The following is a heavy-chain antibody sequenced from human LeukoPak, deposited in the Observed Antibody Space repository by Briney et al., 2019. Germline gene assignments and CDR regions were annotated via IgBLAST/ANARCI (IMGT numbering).Heavy chain of an antibody. D-gene: IGHD4-17*01. CDR1: GYSISSGYY. CDR2: IYHSGST. J-gene: IGHJ4*02. CDR3: AREADDYGDYRVDY. V-gene: IGHV4-38-2*02. Sequence: SETLSLTCTVSGYSISSGYYWGWIRQPPVKGLEWIGSIYHSGSTYYNPSLKSRVTISVDTSKNQFSLKLSSVTAADTAVYYCAREADDYGDYRVDYWGQGTLVTVSS.